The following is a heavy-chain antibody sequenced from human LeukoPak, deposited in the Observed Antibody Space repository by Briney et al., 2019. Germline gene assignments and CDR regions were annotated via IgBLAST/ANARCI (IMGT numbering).Heavy chain of an antibody. D-gene: IGHD3-22*01. J-gene: IGHJ4*02. CDR1: GFTFSSYE. Sequence: PGGSLRLSCAASGFTFSSYEMNWVRQAPGKGLEWVSYISSSGSTIYYADSVKGRFTISRDNAKNSLYLQMNSLRAEDTAVYYCARGRPYYYDSSGTEGLADYWGQGTLVTVSS. V-gene: IGHV3-48*03. CDR2: ISSSGSTI. CDR3: ARGRPYYYDSSGTEGLADY.